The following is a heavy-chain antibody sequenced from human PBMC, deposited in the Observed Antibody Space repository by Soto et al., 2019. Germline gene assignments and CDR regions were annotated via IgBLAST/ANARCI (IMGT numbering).Heavy chain of an antibody. D-gene: IGHD3-3*01. CDR1: GGTFSSYA. J-gene: IGHJ6*02. Sequence: SVKVSCKASGGTFSSYAISWVRQAPGQGLEWMGGIIPIFGTANYAQKFQGRVTITADESTSTAYMELSSLRSEDTAVYYCARDRSGYPTLYYYYYGMDVWGQGTTVTVSS. V-gene: IGHV1-69*13. CDR3: ARDRSGYPTLYYYYYGMDV. CDR2: IIPIFGTA.